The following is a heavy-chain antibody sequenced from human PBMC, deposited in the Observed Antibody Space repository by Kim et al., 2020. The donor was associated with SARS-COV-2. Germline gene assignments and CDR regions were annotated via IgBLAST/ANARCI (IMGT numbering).Heavy chain of an antibody. V-gene: IGHV3-15*01. CDR3: TTDPTKTQQLVQVDYYGMDV. J-gene: IGHJ6*02. CDR2: IKSKTDGGTT. D-gene: IGHD6-13*01. CDR1: GFTFSNAW. Sequence: GGSLRLSCAASGFTFSNAWMSWVRQAPGKGLEWVGRIKSKTDGGTTDYAAPVKGRFTISRDDSKNTLYLQMNSLKTEDTAVYYCTTDPTKTQQLVQVDYYGMDVWGQGTTVTVSS.